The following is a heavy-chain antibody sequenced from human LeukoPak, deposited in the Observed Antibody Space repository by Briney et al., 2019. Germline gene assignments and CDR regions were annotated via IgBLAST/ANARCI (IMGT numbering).Heavy chain of an antibody. D-gene: IGHD3-16*01. CDR2: ISSSSNTI. CDR1: EFIFSSYS. J-gene: IGHJ6*03. V-gene: IGHV3-48*04. Sequence: PGGSLRLSCAASEFIFSSYSMNWVRQAPGKGLQWVSYISSSSNTIYYADSVKGRFTISRDNAKNSLYLQMNSLRAEDTAVYYCARGGEHVDPLDHYYYMDVWGKGTTVTISS. CDR3: ARGGEHVDPLDHYYYMDV.